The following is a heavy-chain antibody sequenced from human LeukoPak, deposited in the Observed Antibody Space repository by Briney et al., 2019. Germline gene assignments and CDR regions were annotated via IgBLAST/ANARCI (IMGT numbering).Heavy chain of an antibody. D-gene: IGHD3-10*01. CDR2: ISYDGRNK. V-gene: IGHV3-30*18. CDR3: AKSGSGSYYPRPPDY. CDR1: GSTFSNYG. Sequence: PGGSLRLSCAASGSTFSNYGMHWVRQAPGKGLEWVAVISYDGRNKYYADSVKGRFTISRDESTNTLYLQMDSLRAEDTAVYYCAKSGSGSYYPRPPDYWGQGTLVTVSS. J-gene: IGHJ4*02.